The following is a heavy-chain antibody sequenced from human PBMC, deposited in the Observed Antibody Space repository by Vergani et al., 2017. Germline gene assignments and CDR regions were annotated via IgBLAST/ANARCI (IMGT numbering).Heavy chain of an antibody. Sequence: QVQLQQWGAGLLKPSETLSLTCAVYGGSFSGYYWSWIRQPPGKGLEWIGEINHSGSTNYNPSLKSRVTISVDTSKNQFSLKLSSVTAADTAVYYCARRITIFGVVIIRNWFDPWGQGTLVTVSS. CDR2: INHSGST. CDR1: GGSFSGYY. J-gene: IGHJ5*02. V-gene: IGHV4-34*01. CDR3: ARRITIFGVVIIRNWFDP. D-gene: IGHD3-3*01.